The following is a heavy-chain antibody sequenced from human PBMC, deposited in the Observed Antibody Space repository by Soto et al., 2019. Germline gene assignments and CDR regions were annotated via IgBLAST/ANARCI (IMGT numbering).Heavy chain of an antibody. CDR1: GFTFSSYE. D-gene: IGHD1-26*01. Sequence: EVQLVESGGGLVQPGGSLRLSCAASGFTFSSYEMNWVRQAPGKGLEWVSYISSSGTTIYYADSVKGRFTISRDNAKNSLHLQMNSLRAEDTAVYYCAKGSGPPYSGSYVDYWGRGTLVTVSS. CDR2: ISSSGTTI. V-gene: IGHV3-48*03. CDR3: AKGSGPPYSGSYVDY. J-gene: IGHJ4*02.